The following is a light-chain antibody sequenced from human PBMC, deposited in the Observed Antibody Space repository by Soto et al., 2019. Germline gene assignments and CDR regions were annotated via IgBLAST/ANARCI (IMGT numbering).Light chain of an antibody. V-gene: IGLV2-8*01. J-gene: IGLJ2*01. CDR2: EVS. CDR1: STDVDDYNY. CDR3: SSYAGSNTVA. Sequence: QSALTQPPSASGSPGQSVTISCTGTSTDVDDYNYVSWYQQHPGKAPKLMIYEVSKRPSGVPDRFSGSKSGNTASLTVSGLQAEDEADYYCSSYAGSNTVAFGGGTQLTVL.